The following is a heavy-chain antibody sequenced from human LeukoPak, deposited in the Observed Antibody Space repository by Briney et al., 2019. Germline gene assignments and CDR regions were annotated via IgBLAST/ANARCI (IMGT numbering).Heavy chain of an antibody. V-gene: IGHV3-7*01. J-gene: IGHJ6*03. CDR3: VRDRSLGSQYYYYIDV. CDR1: GFTFSSYW. CDR2: IKQDGSEK. D-gene: IGHD2/OR15-2a*01. Sequence: GGSLRLSCAASGFTFSSYWMSWVRQAPGKGLEWVANIKQDGSEKYYVDSVKGRSTVSRDNAKNSLYLQMNSLTAEDTAVYYCVRDRSLGSQYYYYIDVWGKGTTVTVSS.